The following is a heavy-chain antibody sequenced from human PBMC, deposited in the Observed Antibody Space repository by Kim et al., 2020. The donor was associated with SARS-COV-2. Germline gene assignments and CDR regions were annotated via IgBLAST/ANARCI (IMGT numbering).Heavy chain of an antibody. CDR3: ARDWGDCSSTSCYQYGMDV. V-gene: IGHV3-33*01. J-gene: IGHJ6*02. D-gene: IGHD2-2*01. CDR1: GFTFSSYG. CDR2: IWYDGSNK. Sequence: GGSLRLSCAASGFTFSSYGMHWVRQAPGKGLEWVAVIWYDGSNKYYADSVKGRFTISRDNSKNTLYLQMNSLRAEDTAVYYCARDWGDCSSTSCYQYGMDVSGQGTTVTVSS.